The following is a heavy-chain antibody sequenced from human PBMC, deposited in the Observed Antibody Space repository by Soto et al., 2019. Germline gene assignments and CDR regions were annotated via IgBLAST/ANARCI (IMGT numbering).Heavy chain of an antibody. J-gene: IGHJ6*02. Sequence: SETLSLTCTVSGGSIGSSSYYWGWIRQPPGKGLEWIGSIYYSGSTYYNPSLKSRVTISVDTSKNQFSLKLSSVTAADTAVYYCAKQALGYCSGGSCYSRSGGYYYYGMDVWGQGTTVTVSS. CDR3: AKQALGYCSGGSCYSRSGGYYYYGMDV. CDR1: GGSIGSSSYY. D-gene: IGHD2-15*01. V-gene: IGHV4-39*01. CDR2: IYYSGST.